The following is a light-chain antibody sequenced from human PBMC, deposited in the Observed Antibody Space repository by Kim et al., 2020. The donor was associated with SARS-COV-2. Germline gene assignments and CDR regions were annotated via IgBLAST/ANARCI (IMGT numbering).Light chain of an antibody. CDR3: QQDDSTPMYT. CDR2: GAS. Sequence: EVVLTQSPGTLSLSPGERATLSCRASQSVSSSYLAWYQQKPGQAPRLLIYGASSRATGIPDRFSGSGSGTDFTLTISRLEPEDFAVYYCQQDDSTPMYTFGQGTKLEIK. V-gene: IGKV3-20*01. J-gene: IGKJ2*01. CDR1: QSVSSSY.